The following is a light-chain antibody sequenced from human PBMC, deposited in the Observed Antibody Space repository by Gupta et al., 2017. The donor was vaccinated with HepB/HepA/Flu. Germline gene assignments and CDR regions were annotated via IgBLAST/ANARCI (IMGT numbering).Light chain of an antibody. V-gene: IGKV2-28*01. CDR2: LIS. CDR3: RQAIQNPLT. CDR1: RSRLTGNGYNH. J-gene: IGKJ5*01. Sequence: DIVMTQSPLSLPVTPREPAAISCRASRSRLTGNGYNHLAWYLQKPGQSPHLLIYLISNRASGVPDRFSGSGSGTDFTLKISRMEAEDVGIYYCRQAIQNPLTFGEGTRMEIK.